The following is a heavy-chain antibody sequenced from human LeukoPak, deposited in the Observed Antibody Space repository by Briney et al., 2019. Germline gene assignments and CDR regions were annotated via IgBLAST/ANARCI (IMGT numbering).Heavy chain of an antibody. Sequence: SVKVSCKASGGTFSSYAISWVRQAPGQGLERMGGIIPIFGTANYAQKFQGRVTITTDESTSTAYMELSSLRSEDTAVYYCARGLTGTTSFSDAFDIWGQGTMVTVSS. CDR2: IIPIFGTA. V-gene: IGHV1-69*05. CDR1: GGTFSSYA. CDR3: ARGLTGTTSFSDAFDI. D-gene: IGHD1-7*01. J-gene: IGHJ3*02.